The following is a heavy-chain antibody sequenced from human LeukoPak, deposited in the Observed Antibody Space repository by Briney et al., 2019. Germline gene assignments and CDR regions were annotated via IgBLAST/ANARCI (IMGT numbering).Heavy chain of an antibody. J-gene: IGHJ4*02. V-gene: IGHV1-69*05. CDR2: IISIFDSA. CDR1: GGTFSNYA. CDR3: ARDKGDFWSGRGPGSFVY. Sequence: SVKISCKASGGTFSNYAISWVRQAPGQGLEWMGGIISIFDSANYAQKFQGRVTMTRDTSTSTVYMELSSLRSEDTAVYYCARDKGDFWSGRGPGSFVYWGQGTLVTVSS. D-gene: IGHD3-3*01.